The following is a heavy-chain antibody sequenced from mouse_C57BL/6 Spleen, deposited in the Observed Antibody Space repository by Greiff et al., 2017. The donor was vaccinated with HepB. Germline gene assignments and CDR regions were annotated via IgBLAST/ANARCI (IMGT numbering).Heavy chain of an antibody. CDR1: GYSFTDYN. J-gene: IGHJ4*01. CDR2: INPNYGTT. V-gene: IGHV1-39*01. D-gene: IGHD1-1*01. CDR3: ARSVVAQYYYAMDY. Sequence: LQLKESGPELVKPGASVKISCKASGYSFTDYNMNWVKQSNGKSLEWIGVINPNYGTTSYNQKFKGKATLTVDQSSSTAYMQLNSLTSEDSAVYYCARSVVAQYYYAMDYWGQGTSVTVSS.